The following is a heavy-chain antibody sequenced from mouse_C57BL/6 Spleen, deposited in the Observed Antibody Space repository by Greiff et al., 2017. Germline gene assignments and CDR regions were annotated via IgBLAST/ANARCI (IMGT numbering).Heavy chain of an antibody. Sequence: QVQLQQPGAELVRPGSSVKLSCKASGYTFTSYWMHWVKQRPIQGLEWIGNIDPSDSETHYNQKFKDKATLTVDKSSSTAYMQLSSLTSEDSAVYYGARGSYDQAWFAYWGQGTLVTVSA. CDR2: IDPSDSET. V-gene: IGHV1-52*01. D-gene: IGHD2-12*01. J-gene: IGHJ3*01. CDR1: GYTFTSYW. CDR3: ARGSYDQAWFAY.